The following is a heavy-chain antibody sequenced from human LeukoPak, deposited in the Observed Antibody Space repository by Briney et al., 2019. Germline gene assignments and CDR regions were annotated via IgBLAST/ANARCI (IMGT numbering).Heavy chain of an antibody. CDR2: IYTSGST. J-gene: IGHJ3*02. V-gene: IGHV4-4*07. CDR1: GGSISSYY. CDR3: ARDIVVVPAAPGAYDAFDI. D-gene: IGHD2-2*01. Sequence: PSETLSLTCTVSGGSISSYYWSWIRQPAGKGLEWIGRIYTSGSTNYNPSLKSRVTMSVDTSKNQFSLKLSSVTAADTAVYYCARDIVVVPAAPGAYDAFDIWGQGTMVTVSS.